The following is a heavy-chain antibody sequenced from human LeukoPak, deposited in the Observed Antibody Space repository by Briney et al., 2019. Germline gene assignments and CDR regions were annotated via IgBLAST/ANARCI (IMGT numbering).Heavy chain of an antibody. J-gene: IGHJ4*02. Sequence: PGGSLRLSCAASEFTFKSYAMNWVRQAPGKGLEWVSSISAGGGNNTYYADSVKGRFTISRDNAKNSLYLQMNSLRAEDTALYYCAKDWAYWGQGTLVTVSS. V-gene: IGHV3-23*01. D-gene: IGHD3-16*01. CDR3: AKDWAY. CDR2: ISAGGGNNT. CDR1: EFTFKSYA.